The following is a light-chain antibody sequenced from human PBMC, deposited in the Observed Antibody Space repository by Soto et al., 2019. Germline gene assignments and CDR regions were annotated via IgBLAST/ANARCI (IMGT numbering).Light chain of an antibody. CDR1: QSVSSY. V-gene: IGKV3-15*01. J-gene: IGKJ1*01. Sequence: EIVLTQSPATLSLSPGERATLSCRASQSVSSYLAWYQHIPGQAPRLLIYGASTRATGIPARFSGSGSGTEFTLTISSLQSEDFAVYYCQQYNNWRSWTFGQGTKVEIK. CDR2: GAS. CDR3: QQYNNWRSWT.